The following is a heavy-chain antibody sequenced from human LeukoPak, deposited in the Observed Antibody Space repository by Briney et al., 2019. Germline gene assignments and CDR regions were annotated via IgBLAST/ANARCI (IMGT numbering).Heavy chain of an antibody. Sequence: ASVKVSCKASRYTFSNYDINWVRQATGQGLEWMGWMSPNSGNTGYAQKFQGRVTMTRNTSISTAYMELTSLRSEDTAVYYCAKALGSPWRWFDPWGQGTLVTVSS. CDR1: RYTFSNYD. J-gene: IGHJ5*02. V-gene: IGHV1-8*01. CDR2: MSPNSGNT. D-gene: IGHD6-25*01. CDR3: AKALGSPWRWFDP.